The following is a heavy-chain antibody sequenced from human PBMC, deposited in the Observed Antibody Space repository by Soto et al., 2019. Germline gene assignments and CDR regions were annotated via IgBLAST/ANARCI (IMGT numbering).Heavy chain of an antibody. CDR2: ISAGGSST. Sequence: PGGSLRLSCEASEFTFRSYAMSRVRQAPGKGLEWVSTISAGGSSTYHADSVRGRLTISRDNAKNTLYLQMNSLRAGDTAIYYCASVDYGAYIPHFDHWGQGTLVTVSS. V-gene: IGHV3-23*01. D-gene: IGHD4-17*01. CDR3: ASVDYGAYIPHFDH. J-gene: IGHJ4*02. CDR1: EFTFRSYA.